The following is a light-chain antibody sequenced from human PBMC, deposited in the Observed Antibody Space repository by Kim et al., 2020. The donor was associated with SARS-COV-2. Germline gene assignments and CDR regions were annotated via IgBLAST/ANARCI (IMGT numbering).Light chain of an antibody. CDR3: QVWDSGSDQWV. J-gene: IGLJ3*02. CDR2: YDT. CDR1: DIGKKS. V-gene: IGLV3-21*04. Sequence: SYELTQPPSVSEAPGKTATITCGGDDIGKKSVHWYQQKPGQAPVLVIYYDTDRHSGIPERFSASNSGNTATQTLSRVEAGDEADYYCQVWDSGSDQWVFGGATQLTVL.